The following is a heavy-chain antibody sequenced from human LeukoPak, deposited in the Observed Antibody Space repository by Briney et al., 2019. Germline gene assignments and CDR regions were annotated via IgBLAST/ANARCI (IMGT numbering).Heavy chain of an antibody. V-gene: IGHV4-59*12. J-gene: IGHJ4*02. CDR1: GGSISSYY. D-gene: IGHD2-15*01. CDR2: IYYSGS. CDR3: ARDSGGSSDY. Sequence: PSETLSLTCTVSGGSISSYYWSWIRQPPGKGLEWIGYIYYSGSYYNPSLKSRVTISVDTSKNQFSLKLSSVTAADTAVYYCARDSGGSSDYWGQGTLVTVSS.